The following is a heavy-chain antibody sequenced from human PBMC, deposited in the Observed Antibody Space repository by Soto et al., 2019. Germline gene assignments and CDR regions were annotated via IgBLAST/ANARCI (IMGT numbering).Heavy chain of an antibody. D-gene: IGHD2-2*01. CDR2: INAGNGNT. CDR1: GYTFTSYA. J-gene: IGHJ3*02. Sequence: ASVKVSCKASGYTFTSYAMHWVRQAPGQRLEWMGWINAGNGNTKYSQKFQGRVTITRDTSTSTVYMELSSLRSEDTAVYYCATQYLANAFDIWGQGTMVTVSS. CDR3: ATQYLANAFDI. V-gene: IGHV1-3*01.